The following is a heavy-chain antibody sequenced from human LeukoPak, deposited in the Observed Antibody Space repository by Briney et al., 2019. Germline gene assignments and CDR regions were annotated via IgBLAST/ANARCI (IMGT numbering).Heavy chain of an antibody. CDR2: IYYSGST. D-gene: IGHD1-26*01. CDR3: AKSRGESRGASNY. V-gene: IGHV4-59*08. J-gene: IGHJ4*02. Sequence: SETLSLTRTVSGGSINSYHWSWIRQPPGKGLEWIGYIYYSGSTNYNPSLKSRLTISVDTSKNQFSLKLSSVTAADTAVYYCAKSRGESRGASNYWGQGTLVTVSS. CDR1: GGSINSYH.